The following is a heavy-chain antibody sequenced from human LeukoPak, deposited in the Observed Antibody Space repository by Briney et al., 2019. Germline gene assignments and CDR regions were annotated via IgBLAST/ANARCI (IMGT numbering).Heavy chain of an antibody. CDR3: ARVWCSGGSCYSSRGAFDI. CDR2: IIPIFGTA. CDR1: GGTFSSNT. V-gene: IGHV1-69*13. J-gene: IGHJ3*02. D-gene: IGHD2-15*01. Sequence: GASVKVSCKASGGTFSSNTISWVRRAPGQGLECMGGIIPIFGTANYAQKFQGRVKITADESTSTAYMELSSLRYEDTAVYYCARVWCSGGSCYSSRGAFDIWGQGTMVTVSS.